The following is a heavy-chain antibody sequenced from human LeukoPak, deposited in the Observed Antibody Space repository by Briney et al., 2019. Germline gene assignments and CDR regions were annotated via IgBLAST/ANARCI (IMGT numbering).Heavy chain of an antibody. V-gene: IGHV1-2*02. CDR2: INPNSGGT. J-gene: IGHJ4*02. Sequence: ASVKVSCKASGYSFTSYAMNWVRQAPGQRLEWMGWINPNSGGTNYAQKFQGRVTMTRDTSISTAYVELSRLRSDDTAVYYCARSYYGSGRYGPQFDYWGQGTLVTVSS. CDR3: ARSYYGSGRYGPQFDY. CDR1: GYSFTSYA. D-gene: IGHD3-10*01.